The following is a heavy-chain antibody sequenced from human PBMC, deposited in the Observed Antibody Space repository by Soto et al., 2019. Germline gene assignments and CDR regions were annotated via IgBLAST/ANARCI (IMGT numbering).Heavy chain of an antibody. D-gene: IGHD3-16*01. J-gene: IGHJ5*01. CDR3: VRHTSWAYRWFDS. CDR1: GDSVSNLSAA. Sequence: SQTLSLTCDISGDSVSNLSAAWNWIRQSPSRGLEWLGRTYFRSSWYHDYALSFRGRIRIDPDPAMNQISLHLDSLTSEDTALYYCVRHTSWAYRWFDSWGRGTQVTVSS. CDR2: TYFRSSWYH. V-gene: IGHV6-1*01.